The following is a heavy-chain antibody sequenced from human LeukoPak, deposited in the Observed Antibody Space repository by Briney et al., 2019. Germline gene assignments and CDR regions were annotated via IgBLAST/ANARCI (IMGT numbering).Heavy chain of an antibody. J-gene: IGHJ3*02. D-gene: IGHD3-22*01. CDR1: GGSITSGSISSTNYY. V-gene: IGHV4-39*02. CDR2: IEYSEKT. CDR3: ARPSPFYYYDSSGYYRSGGKAFDI. Sequence: PSGTLSLTCVVSGGSITSGSISSTNYYWAWVRQPPGKGLEWIGSIEYSEKTYYNPSLRGRVTIFVDTSKKRFSLNLRYVTAADTAMYYCARPSPFYYYDSSGYYRSGGKAFDIWGQGTMVTVSS.